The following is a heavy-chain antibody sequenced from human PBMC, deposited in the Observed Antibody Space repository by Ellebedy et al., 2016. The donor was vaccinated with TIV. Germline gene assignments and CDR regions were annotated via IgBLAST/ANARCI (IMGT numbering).Heavy chain of an antibody. V-gene: IGHV4-30-4*01. CDR3: ARETRARGVGEVPQKIDC. Sequence: SETLSLTXTVSGVSISDSGYHWGWIRQLPGKGLEWIGSIYYSGRTYYSPSLKSRITMSVDTSRSQFSLNLSSVTAADTAVYFCARETRARGVGEVPQKIDCWGQGTLVTVSS. D-gene: IGHD1/OR15-1a*01. J-gene: IGHJ4*02. CDR1: GVSISDSGYH. CDR2: IYYSGRT.